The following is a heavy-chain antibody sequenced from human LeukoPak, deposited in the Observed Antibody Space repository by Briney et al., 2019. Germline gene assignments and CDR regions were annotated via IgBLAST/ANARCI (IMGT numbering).Heavy chain of an antibody. D-gene: IGHD2-15*01. J-gene: IGHJ4*02. CDR1: GYSFTSYW. V-gene: IGHV5-51*01. CDR2: IYPGDSDT. Sequence: GESLKISCQGSGYSFTSYWIGWVRQMPGKGLEWMGIIYPGDSDTRYSPSFQGQVTISADKSISTAYLQWSSLKASDTAMYYCARDGDCSGGSCYYHFDYWGQGTLVTVSS. CDR3: ARDGDCSGGSCYYHFDY.